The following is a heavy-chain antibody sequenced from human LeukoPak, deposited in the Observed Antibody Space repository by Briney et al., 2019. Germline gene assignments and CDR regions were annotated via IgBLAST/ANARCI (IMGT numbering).Heavy chain of an antibody. J-gene: IGHJ4*02. CDR1: GGSISSYY. CDR3: ARTHRSIAYVDY. CDR2: IYYSGST. Sequence: PSETLSLTCTVSGGSISSYYWSWIRQPPGKGLEWIGYIYYSGSTNYNPSLKSRVTISVDTSKNQFSLKLSSVTAADTAVYYCARTHRSIAYVDYWGQGTLVTVSS. D-gene: IGHD2-21*01. V-gene: IGHV4-59*12.